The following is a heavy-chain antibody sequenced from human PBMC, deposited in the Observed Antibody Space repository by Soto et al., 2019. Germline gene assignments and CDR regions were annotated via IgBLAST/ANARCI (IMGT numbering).Heavy chain of an antibody. CDR2: ISAYNGNT. J-gene: IGHJ6*03. V-gene: IGHV1-18*01. D-gene: IGHD3-10*01. CDR1: GYTFTSYG. Sequence: ASVKVSCKASGYTFTSYGISWVRQAPGQGLEWMGWISAYNGNTNYAQKLQGRVTMTTDTSTSTAYMELRSLRSDDTAVYYCARLRFGELLENYYYYMAVWVKGTTVTVSS. CDR3: ARLRFGELLENYYYYMAV.